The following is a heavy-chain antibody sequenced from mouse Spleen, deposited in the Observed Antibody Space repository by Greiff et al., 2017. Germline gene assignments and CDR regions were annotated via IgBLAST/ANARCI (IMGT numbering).Heavy chain of an antibody. Sequence: VQLQQSGPELVKPGASVKISCKASGYSFTGYYMNWVKQSPEKSLEWIGEINPSTGGTTYNQKFKAKATLTVDKSSSTAYMQLSSLTSEDSAVYYCARERGITTVVATDAYWGQGTLVTVSA. D-gene: IGHD1-1*01. CDR3: ARERGITTVVATDAY. CDR2: INPSTGGT. CDR1: GYSFTGYY. J-gene: IGHJ3*01. V-gene: IGHV1-42*01.